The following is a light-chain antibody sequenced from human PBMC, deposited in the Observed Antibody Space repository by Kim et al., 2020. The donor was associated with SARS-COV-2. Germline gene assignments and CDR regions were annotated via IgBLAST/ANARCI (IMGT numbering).Light chain of an antibody. CDR3: CSYAGSYTWV. CDR2: DVS. J-gene: IGLJ3*02. Sequence: GQSVTISCTGTSSDVGGYNYVSWYQQNRGKAPKLMIYDVSKRPSGVPDRFSGSKSGNTASLTISGLQAEDEADYYCCSYAGSYTWVFGGGTQLTVL. V-gene: IGLV2-11*01. CDR1: SSDVGGYNY.